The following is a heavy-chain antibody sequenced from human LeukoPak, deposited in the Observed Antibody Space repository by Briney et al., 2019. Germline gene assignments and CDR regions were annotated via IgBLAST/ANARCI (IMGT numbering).Heavy chain of an antibody. CDR3: AREYCNGGSCYADD. CDR1: GLTFSNYG. D-gene: IGHD2-15*01. V-gene: IGHV3-23*01. Sequence: PGGSLRLSCAASGLTFSNYGMSCVRQAPGRGLEWVSTISGSGESTYNADSVKGRFTISRDNSKNTLYLQMNSLRAEDTAVYYYAREYCNGGSCYADDWGQGTLVTVSS. CDR2: ISGSGEST. J-gene: IGHJ4*02.